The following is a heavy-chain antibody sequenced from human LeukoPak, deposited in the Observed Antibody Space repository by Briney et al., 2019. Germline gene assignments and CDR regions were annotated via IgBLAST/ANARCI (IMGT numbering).Heavy chain of an antibody. CDR2: IGADGNNK. Sequence: GGSLRLSCAASGFSFSNHGMHWVRQAPGKRLEWVAVIGADGNNKRYSTSVNGRFTISRDNSENTLYLQMNGLTAEDTAMYYGAGVSYQDYYGRFDPWGQETLVIVSS. D-gene: IGHD3-10*01. J-gene: IGHJ5*02. CDR3: AGVSYQDYYGRFDP. CDR1: GFSFSNHG. V-gene: IGHV3-33*01.